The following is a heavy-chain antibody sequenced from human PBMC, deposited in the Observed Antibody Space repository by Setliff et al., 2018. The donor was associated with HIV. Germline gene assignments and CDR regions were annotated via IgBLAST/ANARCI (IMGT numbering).Heavy chain of an antibody. J-gene: IGHJ4*02. CDR2: IYHGDYDS. Sequence: GASLKISCKGSGYSFVDFWVGWVRQMPGKGLEWVGFIYHGDYDSRYSPSFRGQVTISADKSTTTAYLDWASLKASDTAMYYCVRYIGAAAGYIDHWGQGTLVTVSS. CDR1: GYSFVDFW. D-gene: IGHD6-25*01. CDR3: VRYIGAAAGYIDH. V-gene: IGHV5-51*01.